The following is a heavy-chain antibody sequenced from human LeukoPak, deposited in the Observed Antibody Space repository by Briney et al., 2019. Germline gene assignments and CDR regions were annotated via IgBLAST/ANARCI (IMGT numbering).Heavy chain of an antibody. V-gene: IGHV4-59*01. Sequence: KASETLSLTCTVSGGSISSYYWSWIRQPPGKGLEWIGDIYYSGSTNYKPALKSRVTISVDTSRNQSSQKLRSVNAADTAVYYCARGGYYGSGNDFRFDPWGQGTLVTVSS. CDR1: GGSISSYY. CDR2: IYYSGST. CDR3: ARGGYYGSGNDFRFDP. D-gene: IGHD3-10*01. J-gene: IGHJ5*02.